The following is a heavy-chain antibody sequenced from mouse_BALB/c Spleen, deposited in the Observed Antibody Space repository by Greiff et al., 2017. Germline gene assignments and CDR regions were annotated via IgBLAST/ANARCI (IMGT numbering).Heavy chain of an antibody. CDR1: GYTFTDYN. V-gene: IGHV1S29*02. CDR3: ASWDGYFAY. D-gene: IGHD2-3*01. CDR2: IYPYNGGT. J-gene: IGHJ3*01. Sequence: EVQLQESGPELVKPGASVKISCKASGYTFTDYNMHWVKQSHGKSLEWIGYIYPYNGGTGYNQKFKSKATLTVDNSSSTAYMELRSLTSEDSAVYYCASWDGYFAYWGQGTLVTVSA.